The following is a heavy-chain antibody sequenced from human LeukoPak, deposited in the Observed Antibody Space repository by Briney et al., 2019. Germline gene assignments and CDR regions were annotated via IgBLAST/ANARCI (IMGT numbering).Heavy chain of an antibody. Sequence: TGGSLRLSCAAPGFAFDIYLMTWVRQAPGKGLEWVANIKKDGSLKQYVDAVRGRFTVSRDNAKNSLYLQMNSLRADDTAVYYCVSLRVSTVRDSFDLWGQGTMVTVSS. D-gene: IGHD3-10*01. CDR1: GFAFDIYL. CDR2: IKKDGSLK. J-gene: IGHJ3*01. V-gene: IGHV3-7*01. CDR3: VSLRVSTVRDSFDL.